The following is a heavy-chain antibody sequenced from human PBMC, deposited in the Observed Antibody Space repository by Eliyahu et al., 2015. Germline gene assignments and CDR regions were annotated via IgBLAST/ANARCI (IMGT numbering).Heavy chain of an antibody. V-gene: IGHV3-30-3*01. J-gene: IGHJ4*02. CDR1: GFTFSSYA. CDR3: ARVRGVIDY. D-gene: IGHD3-10*01. Sequence: QVQLVESGGGVVQPGRSLRLSCAASGFTFSSYAMHGVRQAPGKGLEWVAVISYDGSNKYYADSVKGRFTISRDNSKNTLYLQMNSLRAEDTAVYYCARVRGVIDYWGQGTLVTVSS. CDR2: ISYDGSNK.